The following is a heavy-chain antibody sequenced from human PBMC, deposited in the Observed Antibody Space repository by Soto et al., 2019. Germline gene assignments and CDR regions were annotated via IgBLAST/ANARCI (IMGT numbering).Heavy chain of an antibody. Sequence: GGSLRLSCAASGFTFSSYWMSWVRQAPGKGLEWVANIKQDGSEKYYVDSVKGRFTISRDNAKNSLYLQMNSLRAEDTAVYYCARVPITGTTLGYFDYWGQGTLVTVSS. CDR2: IKQDGSEK. CDR3: ARVPITGTTLGYFDY. D-gene: IGHD1-7*01. CDR1: GFTFSSYW. J-gene: IGHJ4*02. V-gene: IGHV3-7*01.